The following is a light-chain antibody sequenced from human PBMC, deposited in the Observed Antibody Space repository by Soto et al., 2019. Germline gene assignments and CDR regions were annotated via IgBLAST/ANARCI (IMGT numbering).Light chain of an antibody. CDR1: SSDVGGYVY. V-gene: IGLV2-8*01. CDR3: SSYAGSKSV. J-gene: IGLJ1*01. CDR2: EVS. Sequence: QSALTQPPSASGSPGQSVTISCTGTSSDVGGYVYVSWYQQHPGKVPKLVIYEVSKRPSGVPDRFSGSKSGNTASLTISGLQADDEADYYCSSYAGSKSVFGTGTKVTV.